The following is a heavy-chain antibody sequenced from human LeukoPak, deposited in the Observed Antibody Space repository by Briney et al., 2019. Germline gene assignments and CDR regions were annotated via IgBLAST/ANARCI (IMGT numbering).Heavy chain of an antibody. J-gene: IGHJ3*02. V-gene: IGHV2-5*02. CDR1: GFSLNTTGVG. CDR2: IYWDDDK. CDR3: AHRHRRNYDFWSGYHFVLVGDVFDI. D-gene: IGHD3-3*01. Sequence: SGPTLVNPTQTLTLTCTFSGFSLNTTGVGVGWIRQPPGKGLEWLALIYWDDDKRYSPSLKNRLSITKDTSKDQVVLTMTNMDPVDTATYYCAHRHRRNYDFWSGYHFVLVGDVFDIWGQGTMVTVSS.